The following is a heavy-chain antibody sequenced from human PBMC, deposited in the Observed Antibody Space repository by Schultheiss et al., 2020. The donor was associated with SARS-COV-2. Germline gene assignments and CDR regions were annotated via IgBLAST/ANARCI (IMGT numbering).Heavy chain of an antibody. J-gene: IGHJ4*01. Sequence: SETLSLTFTVSGGSISSSSYYWGWIRQPPGKGLEWIGYIYYSGSTYYNPSLKSRVTISVDTSKNQFSLKLSSVTAADTAVYYCARQGPTVVTGPFDYWGHGTLVTVSS. D-gene: IGHD4-23*01. V-gene: IGHV4-39*01. CDR3: ARQGPTVVTGPFDY. CDR1: GGSISSSSYY. CDR2: IYYSGST.